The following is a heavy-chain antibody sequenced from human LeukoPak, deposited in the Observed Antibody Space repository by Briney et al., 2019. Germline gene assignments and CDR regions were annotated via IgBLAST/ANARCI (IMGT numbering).Heavy chain of an antibody. CDR3: ARAGYYRFDY. V-gene: IGHV3-74*01. D-gene: IGHD2/OR15-2a*01. CDR2: INSDGTTI. Sequence: PGGSLRLSCAASGFAFSSQAMGWVRQAPGKGLVWVSRINSDGTTIDYADSVKGRFTISRDNAKNTLYLQMNSLRDEDTAVYYCARAGYYRFDYWGQGTLVTVSS. J-gene: IGHJ4*02. CDR1: GFAFSSQA.